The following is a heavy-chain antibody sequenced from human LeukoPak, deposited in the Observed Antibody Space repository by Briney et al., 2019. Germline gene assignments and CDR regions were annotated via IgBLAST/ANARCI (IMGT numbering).Heavy chain of an antibody. Sequence: PGGSLRLSCAASGFTFSDYYMTWIRQAPGKGLEWVSYISSSSGDTTYADSVKGRFTITRDNAKNSLYLQMNSLRAEDTAVYYCARVGVITAAGTFDYWGQGTLVTVSS. CDR1: GFTFSDYY. CDR3: ARVGVITAAGTFDY. J-gene: IGHJ4*02. V-gene: IGHV3-11*06. CDR2: ISSSSGDT. D-gene: IGHD6-13*01.